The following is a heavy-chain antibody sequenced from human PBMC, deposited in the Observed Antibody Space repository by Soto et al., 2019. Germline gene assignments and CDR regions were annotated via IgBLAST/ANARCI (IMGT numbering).Heavy chain of an antibody. J-gene: IGHJ6*02. CDR3: ARAPGIAAAGDYYYYYGMDV. CDR1: GGTFSSYA. V-gene: IGHV1-69*01. CDR2: IIPIFGTA. Sequence: QVQLVQSGAEVKKPGSSVKVSCKASGGTFSSYAISWVRQAPGQGLEWMGGIIPIFGTANYAQKFQGRVTITADESTSTAYMELSSLRSEDTAVYYCARAPGIAAAGDYYYYYGMDVWGQGTTVTVSS. D-gene: IGHD6-13*01.